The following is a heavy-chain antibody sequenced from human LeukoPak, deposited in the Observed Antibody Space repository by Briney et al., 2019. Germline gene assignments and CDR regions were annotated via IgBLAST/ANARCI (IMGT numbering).Heavy chain of an antibody. Sequence: GGSLRLSCAASGFTFSSYSMNWVCQAPGKGLEWVSSISSSSSYIYYADSVKGRFTISRDNSKNTLYLQMNSLRAEDTAVYYCAELGITMIGGVWGKGTTVTISS. CDR2: ISSSSSYI. J-gene: IGHJ6*04. CDR3: AELGITMIGGV. D-gene: IGHD3-10*02. CDR1: GFTFSSYS. V-gene: IGHV3-21*01.